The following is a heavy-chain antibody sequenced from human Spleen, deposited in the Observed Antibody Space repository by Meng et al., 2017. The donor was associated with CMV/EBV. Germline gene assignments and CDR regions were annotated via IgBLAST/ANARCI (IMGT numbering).Heavy chain of an antibody. J-gene: IGHJ5*02. CDR2: ISAYNGNT. V-gene: IGHV1-18*01. CDR1: GYIFNNYG. Sequence: QVQQVQLGAEVKKPGASVKVSCKASGYIFNNYGVSWVRQAPGQGPEWMGWISAYNGNTNYAQNFQGRFTMTTDTSTSTAYMELRSLRSDDTAVYYCARDLPGGTKGTWLDLWGQGTLVTVSS. CDR3: ARDLPGGTKGTWLDL. D-gene: IGHD1-14*01.